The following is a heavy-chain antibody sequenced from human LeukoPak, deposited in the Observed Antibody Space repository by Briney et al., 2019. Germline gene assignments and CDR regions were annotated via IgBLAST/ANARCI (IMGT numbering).Heavy chain of an antibody. V-gene: IGHV3-48*04. CDR2: ITCSSSTI. J-gene: IGHJ3*02. CDR3: ARDDCSSTSCYDVFDI. CDR1: GFTFSSYS. Sequence: PGGSLRLSCAASGFTFSSYSMNWVRQAPGKGLEWVSYITCSSSTIYYADSVKGRFTISRDNAKNSLYLQMNSLRAEDTAVYYCARDDCSSTSCYDVFDIWGQGTMVTVSS. D-gene: IGHD2-2*01.